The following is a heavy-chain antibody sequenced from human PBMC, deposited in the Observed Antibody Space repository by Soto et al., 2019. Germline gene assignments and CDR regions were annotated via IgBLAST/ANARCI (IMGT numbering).Heavy chain of an antibody. CDR3: AREAGTWHLPLNWFDP. CDR2: ISSSSSTI. V-gene: IGHV3-48*02. J-gene: IGHJ5*02. D-gene: IGHD6-19*01. CDR1: GFTFSSYS. Sequence: GGSLRLSCAASGFTFSSYSMNWVRQAPGKGLEWVSYISSSSSTIYYADSVKGRFTISRDDAKNSLYLQMNSLRDEDTAVYYCAREAGTWHLPLNWFDPWGQGTLVTVSS.